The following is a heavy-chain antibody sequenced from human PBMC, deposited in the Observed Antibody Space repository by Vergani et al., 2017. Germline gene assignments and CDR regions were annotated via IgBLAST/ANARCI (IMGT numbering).Heavy chain of an antibody. Sequence: QVQLVQSGAEVKKPGASVKVSCKASGYTFTSYDINWVRQATGQGLEWMGWMNPNSGNTGYAQKFQGRVTMTRNTSISTAYMELSSLRSEDTAVYYCARDDDVWGSYRWGYYYYGMDVWGQGTTVTVSS. D-gene: IGHD3-16*02. V-gene: IGHV1-8*01. CDR1: GYTFTSYD. J-gene: IGHJ6*02. CDR2: MNPNSGNT. CDR3: ARDDDVWGSYRWGYYYYGMDV.